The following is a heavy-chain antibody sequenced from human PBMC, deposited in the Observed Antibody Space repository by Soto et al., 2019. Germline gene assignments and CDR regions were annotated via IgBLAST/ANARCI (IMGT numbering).Heavy chain of an antibody. CDR2: IYYSGST. CDR3: ARDRLCYGDFEY. Sequence: KPSETLSLTCTVSGGSISSGGYYWSWIRQHPWKGLEWIGYIYYSGSTYYNPSLTSRVTISVDTSKNQFSLKLSSVTAADTALYYCARDRLCYGDFEYWGQGTLVTVSS. CDR1: GGSISSGGYY. D-gene: IGHD4-17*01. V-gene: IGHV4-31*03. J-gene: IGHJ4*02.